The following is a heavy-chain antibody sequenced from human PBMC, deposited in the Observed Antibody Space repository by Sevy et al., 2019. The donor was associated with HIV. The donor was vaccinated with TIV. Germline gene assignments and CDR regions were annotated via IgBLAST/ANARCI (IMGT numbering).Heavy chain of an antibody. CDR3: ASSRYCGGDCYFEYFQH. J-gene: IGHJ1*01. CDR1: GGSFSGYY. Sequence: SETLSLTCAVYGGSFSGYYWSWIRQPPGKWLEWIGEINHSGSTNYNPSHKSRVTISVDTSKNQFSLKLSSVTAADTAVYYCASSRYCGGDCYFEYFQHWGQGTLVTVSP. CDR2: INHSGST. D-gene: IGHD2-21*01. V-gene: IGHV4-34*01.